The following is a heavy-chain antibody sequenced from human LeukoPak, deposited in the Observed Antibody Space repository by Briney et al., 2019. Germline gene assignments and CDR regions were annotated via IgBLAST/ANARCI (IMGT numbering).Heavy chain of an antibody. CDR2: IRYDGSNE. Sequence: GGSLRLSCAASGFTFSSYGMHWVRQAPGKGLEWVAFIRYDGSNEYYANSVKGRFTISRDNSKNTLYLQMNSLRPEDTAVYYCAKDQRITMIVVVPPFDDWGRAPLVTVSS. CDR3: AKDQRITMIVVVPPFDD. CDR1: GFTFSSYG. D-gene: IGHD3-22*01. V-gene: IGHV3-30*02. J-gene: IGHJ4*02.